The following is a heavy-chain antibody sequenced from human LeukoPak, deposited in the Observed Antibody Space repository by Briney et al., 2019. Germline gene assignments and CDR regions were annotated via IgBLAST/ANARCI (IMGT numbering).Heavy chain of an antibody. CDR1: GFTFSSYG. D-gene: IGHD6-13*01. CDR2: ISYDGSNK. J-gene: IGHJ4*02. V-gene: IGHV3-30*18. Sequence: PGGSLRLSCAASGFTFSSYGMHWVRQAPGKGLEWVAVISYDGSNKYYADSVKGRFTISRDDSKNTLYLQMNSLRAEDTAVYYCAKGRTYIAAAGTQRIYWGQGTLVTVSS. CDR3: AKGRTYIAAAGTQRIY.